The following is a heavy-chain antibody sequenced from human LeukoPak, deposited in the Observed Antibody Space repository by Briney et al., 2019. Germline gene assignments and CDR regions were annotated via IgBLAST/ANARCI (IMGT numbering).Heavy chain of an antibody. CDR1: GGSITSDY. CDR2: FSYSGST. CDR3: ARDFNILERPGGFDP. Sequence: SETLSLTCTLSGGSITSDYWSWIRQSPGKGLEWIGYFSYSGSTHYSPSLTSRVAISVDTSRNQLSLKLRSVTAADTAVYYCARDFNILERPGGFDPWGQGTLVTVSS. J-gene: IGHJ5*02. V-gene: IGHV4-59*01. D-gene: IGHD1-1*01.